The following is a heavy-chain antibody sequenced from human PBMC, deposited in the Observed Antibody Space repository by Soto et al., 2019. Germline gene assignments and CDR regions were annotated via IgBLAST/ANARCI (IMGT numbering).Heavy chain of an antibody. Sequence: EVQLVVSGGLVVRPGGSLRLSCAGSGFTFDDHTMHWVRQAPWKGLEWVSLITWDAGSAFYADSVRGRFTISRDNSKNSLYFQMNSLRTEDSALYYCAKEKDRIFDYWGRGTPVTVSS. CDR2: ITWDAGSA. CDR3: AKEKDRIFDY. V-gene: IGHV3-43*01. J-gene: IGHJ4*02. CDR1: GFTFDDHT.